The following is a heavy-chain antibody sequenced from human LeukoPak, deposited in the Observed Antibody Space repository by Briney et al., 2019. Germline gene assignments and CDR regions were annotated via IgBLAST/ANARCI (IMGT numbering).Heavy chain of an antibody. J-gene: IGHJ5*02. CDR2: IYHSGST. CDR3: ARERLTTVTTRGWFDP. V-gene: IGHV4-34*09. D-gene: IGHD4-17*01. CDR1: GFTVSSNY. Sequence: LRLSCAASGFTVSSNYMSWVRQAPGKGLEWIGEIYHSGSTNYNPSLKSRVTISVDTSKNQFSLKLSSVTAADTAVYYCARERLTTVTTRGWFDPWGQGTLVTVSS.